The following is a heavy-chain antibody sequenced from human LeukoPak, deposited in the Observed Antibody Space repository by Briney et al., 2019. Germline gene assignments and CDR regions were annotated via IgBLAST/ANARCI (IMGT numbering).Heavy chain of an antibody. CDR1: GGSISNFY. CDR3: ARTVGLELAPDAFDI. J-gene: IGHJ3*02. V-gene: IGHV4-59*01. D-gene: IGHD1-7*01. Sequence: KSSETLSLTCTVSGGSISNFYWSWIRQPPGKGLEWIGYIHCSGSTNYTPSLKSRVAISLDTSKNQFSLKLSSVTAADTAVYYCARTVGLELAPDAFDIWGQGTMVTVSS. CDR2: IHCSGST.